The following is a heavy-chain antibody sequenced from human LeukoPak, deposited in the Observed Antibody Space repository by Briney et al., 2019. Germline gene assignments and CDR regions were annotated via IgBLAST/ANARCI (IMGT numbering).Heavy chain of an antibody. J-gene: IGHJ3*02. CDR3: ARIPVYGDSPRDAFDI. D-gene: IGHD4-17*01. CDR1: GGSISSSSYY. CDR2: IYYSGST. Sequence: KTSETLSLTCTVSGGSISSSSYYWGWIRQPPGKGLEWIGSIYYSGSTYYNPSLKSRVTISVDTSKNQFSLKLSSVTAADTAVYYCARIPVYGDSPRDAFDIWGQGTMVTVSS. V-gene: IGHV4-39*07.